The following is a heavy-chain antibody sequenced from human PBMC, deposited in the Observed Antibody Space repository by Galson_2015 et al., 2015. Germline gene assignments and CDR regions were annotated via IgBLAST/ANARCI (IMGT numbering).Heavy chain of an antibody. CDR1: GFTVSSNY. Sequence: SLRLSCAASGFTVSSNYMSWVRQAPGKGLEWVSVIYSGGSTYYADSVKGRFTISRDNSKNTLYLQMNSLRAEDTAVYYCARGHPNTIFGAYYYYMDVWGKGTTVTVSS. V-gene: IGHV3-53*01. D-gene: IGHD3-3*01. J-gene: IGHJ6*03. CDR3: ARGHPNTIFGAYYYYMDV. CDR2: IYSGGST.